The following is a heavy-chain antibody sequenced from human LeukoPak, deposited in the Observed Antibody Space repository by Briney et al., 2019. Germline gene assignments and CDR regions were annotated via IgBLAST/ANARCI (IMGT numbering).Heavy chain of an antibody. D-gene: IGHD3-16*02. CDR3: ARDRRYDYVWGSYRGFDY. CDR2: INHSGST. Sequence: SETLSLTCAVYGGSFSGYCWSWIRQPPGKGLEWIGEINHSGSTNYNPSLKSRVTISVDTSKNQFSLKLSSVTAADTAVYYCARDRRYDYVWGSYRGFDYWGQGTLVTVSS. V-gene: IGHV4-34*01. CDR1: GGSFSGYC. J-gene: IGHJ4*02.